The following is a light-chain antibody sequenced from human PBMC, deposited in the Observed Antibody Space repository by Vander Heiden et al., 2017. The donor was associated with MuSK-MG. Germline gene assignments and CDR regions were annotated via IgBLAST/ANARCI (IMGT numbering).Light chain of an antibody. CDR1: QGIRNA. CDR2: AAS. J-gene: IGKJ2*01. Sequence: DIQMTQSPSSLSASVGDRVTITCRASQGIRNALGWFQQKPGKAPKRLIYAASSLQSGVPSRFSGSGSGTEFTLTISSLQPEDSATYYCLQRNSYPFTFGQGTNLEIK. V-gene: IGKV1-17*01. CDR3: LQRNSYPFT.